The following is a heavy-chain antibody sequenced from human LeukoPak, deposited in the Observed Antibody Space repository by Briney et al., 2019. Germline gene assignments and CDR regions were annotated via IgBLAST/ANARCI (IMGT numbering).Heavy chain of an antibody. D-gene: IGHD3-16*01. V-gene: IGHV3-21*04. Sequence: GGSLRLSCAASGFTFSSYRMNWVRQAPGKGLEWVSAIGVSGIHTYFAGSVKGRFSISRDDSRNTVYLQMKSLRAGDTALYFCARDLSLLGLDDWGQGTLVTVSS. CDR1: GFTFSSYR. CDR3: ARDLSLLGLDD. CDR2: IGVSGIHT. J-gene: IGHJ4*02.